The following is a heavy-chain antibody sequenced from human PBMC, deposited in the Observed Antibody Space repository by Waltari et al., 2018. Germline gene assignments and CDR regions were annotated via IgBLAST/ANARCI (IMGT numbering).Heavy chain of an antibody. CDR2: MNPNSGNT. J-gene: IGHJ6*02. D-gene: IGHD6-13*01. CDR1: GYTFTSYD. V-gene: IGHV1-8*01. CDR3: ARGEVAAAAEPHPQNYGMDV. Sequence: QVQLVQSGAEVKKPGASVKVSCKASGYTFTSYDINWVRQATGPGLGWMGWMNPNSGNTGYAQKFQGRVTMTRNTSISTAYMELSSLRSEDTAVYYCARGEVAAAAEPHPQNYGMDVWGQGTTVTVSS.